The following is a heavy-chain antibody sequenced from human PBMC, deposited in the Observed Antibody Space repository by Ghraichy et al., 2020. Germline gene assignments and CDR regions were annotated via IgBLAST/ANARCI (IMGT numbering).Heavy chain of an antibody. D-gene: IGHD4-23*01. CDR3: ARGSRVVRFYYYDGMDV. V-gene: IGHV3-48*02. J-gene: IGHJ6*02. CDR2: ITSSSRTK. Sequence: GGSLRLSCVGSGLTLSTYSMNWVRQAPWKGLEWVSYITSSSRTKSYADSVKGRFTISRDNAQDSLYLQMNNLRDEDTAIYYCARGSRVVRFYYYDGMDVWGQGTPVTVSS. CDR1: GLTLSTYS.